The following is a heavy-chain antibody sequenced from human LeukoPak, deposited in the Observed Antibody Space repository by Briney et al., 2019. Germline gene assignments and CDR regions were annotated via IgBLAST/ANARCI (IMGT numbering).Heavy chain of an antibody. CDR2: ISSSSSYI. CDR3: ARYYHDSSGQRDYFDY. D-gene: IGHD3-22*01. J-gene: IGHJ4*02. CDR1: GFTFSSYS. V-gene: IGHV3-21*01. Sequence: GGSLRLSCAASGFTFSSYSMNWVRQAPGKGLEWVSSISSSSSYIYYADSVKGRFTISRDNAKNSLYLQMNSLRAEDTAVYYCARYYHDSSGQRDYFDYWGQGTLVTVSS.